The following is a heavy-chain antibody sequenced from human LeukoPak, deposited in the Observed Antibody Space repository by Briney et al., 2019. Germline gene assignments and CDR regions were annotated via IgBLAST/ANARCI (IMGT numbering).Heavy chain of an antibody. CDR1: GFTFSSYE. CDR3: ARAQLTSMVADY. V-gene: IGHV3-48*03. D-gene: IGHD5-18*01. J-gene: IGHJ4*02. CDR2: ISSSGSTI. Sequence: GGSLRLSCAASGFTFSSYEMNWVRQAPGKGLEWVSYISSSGSTIYYADSVKGRFTISRDNAKNSLYLQMNSLRAEDTAVYYCARAQLTSMVADYWGQGTLVTVSS.